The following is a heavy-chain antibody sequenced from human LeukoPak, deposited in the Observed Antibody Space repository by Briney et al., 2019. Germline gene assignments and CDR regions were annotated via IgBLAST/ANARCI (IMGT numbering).Heavy chain of an antibody. CDR2: ITSDSKTI. J-gene: IGHJ4*02. CDR1: GFAFSTYA. CDR3: ARDRMGGSFDC. Sequence: GGSLRLSCAASGFAFSTYAMNWVRQAPGKGLEWVSFITSDSKTIYYADSMKGRFTISRDNAENSLYLQMNSLSAEDTAVYYCARDRMGGSFDCWGQGTLVTVSS. D-gene: IGHD2-15*01. V-gene: IGHV3-48*01.